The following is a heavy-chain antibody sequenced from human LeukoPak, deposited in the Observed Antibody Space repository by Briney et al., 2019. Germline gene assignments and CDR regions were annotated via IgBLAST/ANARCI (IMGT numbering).Heavy chain of an antibody. CDR2: ISYDGSNK. Sequence: GGSLRLSCAASGFTFSSYGMHWVRQAPGKGLEWVAVISYDGSNKYYADSVKGRFTISRDNSKNTLYLQMNSLRAEDTAVYYCAKVSGEDYGGSVGCWGQGTLVTVSS. D-gene: IGHD4-23*01. CDR3: AKVSGEDYGGSVGC. CDR1: GFTFSSYG. V-gene: IGHV3-30*18. J-gene: IGHJ4*02.